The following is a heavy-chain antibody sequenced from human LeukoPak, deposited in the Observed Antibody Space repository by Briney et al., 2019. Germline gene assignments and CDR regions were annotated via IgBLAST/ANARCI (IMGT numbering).Heavy chain of an antibody. Sequence: SETLSLTCAAYGGSFSGYYWSWIRQPPGKGLEWIGEINHSGSTNYNPSNKNRLTIAVDTSKHQFSLKLSSVTAADTAVYYCASFFRGYYTDYGGEGTLVTVSS. CDR1: GGSFSGYY. J-gene: IGHJ4*02. CDR2: INHSGST. CDR3: ASFFRGYYTDY. V-gene: IGHV4-34*01. D-gene: IGHD3-22*01.